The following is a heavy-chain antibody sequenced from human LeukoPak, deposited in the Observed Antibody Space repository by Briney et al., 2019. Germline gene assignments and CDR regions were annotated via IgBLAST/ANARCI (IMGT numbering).Heavy chain of an antibody. Sequence: PGGSLRLSCKGSGYSFTSYWIGWVRQMPGKGLEWMGIISPGDSDTRYSPSFQGQVTISADKSINTAYLQWTSLKASDTAMYFCARHTASVVSSGSPLDYWGQGTLVTVSS. D-gene: IGHD3-22*01. V-gene: IGHV5-51*01. CDR3: ARHTASVVSSGSPLDY. CDR1: GYSFTSYW. CDR2: ISPGDSDT. J-gene: IGHJ4*02.